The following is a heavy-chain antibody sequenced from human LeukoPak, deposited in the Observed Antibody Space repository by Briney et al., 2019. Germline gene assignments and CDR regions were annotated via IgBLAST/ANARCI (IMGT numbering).Heavy chain of an antibody. Sequence: TSQTLSLTCTVSGGSISSGDYYWSWIRQPPGKGLEWIGYIYYSGSTYYNPSLKSRVTISVDTSKNQFSLKLSSVTAADTAVYYCARDTAYYGSGSYAFDIWGQGTIVTVSS. CDR3: ARDTAYYGSGSYAFDI. CDR1: GGSISSGDYY. V-gene: IGHV4-30-4*01. CDR2: IYYSGST. D-gene: IGHD3-10*01. J-gene: IGHJ3*02.